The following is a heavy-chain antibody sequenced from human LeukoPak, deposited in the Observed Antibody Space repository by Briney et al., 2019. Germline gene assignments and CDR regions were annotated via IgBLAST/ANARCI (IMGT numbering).Heavy chain of an antibody. V-gene: IGHV3-15*01. D-gene: IGHD3-10*01. CDR2: IKSKTDGGTT. J-gene: IGHJ4*02. CDR3: TTDLLWFGELGY. CDR1: GFTFSNAW. Sequence: GGSLRLSCAASGFTFSNAWMSWVRQAPGKGREWVGRIKSKTDGGTTDYAAPVKGRFTISRDDSKNTLYLQMNSLKTEDTAVYYCTTDLLWFGELGYWGQGTLVTVSS.